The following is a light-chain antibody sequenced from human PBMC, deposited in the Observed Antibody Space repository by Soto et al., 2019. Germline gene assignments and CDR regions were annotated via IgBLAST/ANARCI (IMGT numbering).Light chain of an antibody. J-gene: IGKJ1*01. CDR1: QTISNY. V-gene: IGKV1-39*01. Sequence: DIEVTQSASSMSASVGGRGRINCWASQTISNYLNWFQKKPMKAPKLLVYDASRLESGVPSRFSGSGSGTDFTLIISSLQSEDSAVYYCQQYNSCLWTFGQGTKVDIK. CDR2: DAS. CDR3: QQYNSCLWT.